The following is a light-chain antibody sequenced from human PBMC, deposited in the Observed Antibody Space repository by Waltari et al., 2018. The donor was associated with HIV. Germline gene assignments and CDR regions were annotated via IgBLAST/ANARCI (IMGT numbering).Light chain of an antibody. V-gene: IGKV1-5*03. CDR1: QNVGDF. CDR2: QAS. Sequence: DIRLTQSPSTLSASAGDRVAITCRAGQNVGDFLAWYQQKPGKPPKLLIFQASTLEGGVPSRFSGSGSGSDFTLTINGLQSDDFATYYCHQCDSFSGTFGQGTKVEL. J-gene: IGKJ1*01. CDR3: HQCDSFSGT.